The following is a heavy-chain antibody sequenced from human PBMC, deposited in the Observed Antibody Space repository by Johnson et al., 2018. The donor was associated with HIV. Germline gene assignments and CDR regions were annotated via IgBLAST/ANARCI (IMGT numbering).Heavy chain of an antibody. CDR2: ISYDGSKK. CDR3: AKGYSVLNYDAFDI. CDR1: GFTFSSYA. D-gene: IGHD5-18*01. Sequence: QVQLVESGGGVVQPGRSMRLSCAASGFTFSSYAMHWVRQAPGKGLEWVAVISYDGSKKYYADSVKGRFTISRDNSQRMLYLQMNSLLAEDTAVYYCAKGYSVLNYDAFDIWGQGTMVTVSS. J-gene: IGHJ3*02. V-gene: IGHV3-30*04.